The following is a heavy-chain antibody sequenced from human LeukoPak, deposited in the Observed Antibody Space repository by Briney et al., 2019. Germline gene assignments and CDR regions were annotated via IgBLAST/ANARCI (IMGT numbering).Heavy chain of an antibody. J-gene: IGHJ5*02. CDR2: ISSSSSTI. Sequence: GGSLRLSCAASGFTFSSYSMNWVRQAPGKGLEGVSYISSSSSTIYYADSVKGRFTISRDNAKNSLYLQMNSLRAEDTAVYYCARENYDFWSSTNWFDPWGQGTLVTVSS. CDR1: GFTFSSYS. CDR3: ARENYDFWSSTNWFDP. D-gene: IGHD3-3*01. V-gene: IGHV3-48*01.